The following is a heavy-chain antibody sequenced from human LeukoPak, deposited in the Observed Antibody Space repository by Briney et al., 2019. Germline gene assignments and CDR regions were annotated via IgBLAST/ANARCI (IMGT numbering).Heavy chain of an antibody. CDR3: ARSIGYCTNGVCSTGTAFDI. CDR1: GFTFDDYG. CDR2: INWNGGST. J-gene: IGHJ3*02. V-gene: IGHV3-20*01. Sequence: PGGSLRLSCAASGFTFDDYGMSWVRQAPGKGLEWVSGINWNGGSTGYADSVKGRFTISRDNAKNSLYLQMNSLRAEDTALYHCARSIGYCTNGVCSTGTAFDIWGQGTMVTVSS. D-gene: IGHD2-8*01.